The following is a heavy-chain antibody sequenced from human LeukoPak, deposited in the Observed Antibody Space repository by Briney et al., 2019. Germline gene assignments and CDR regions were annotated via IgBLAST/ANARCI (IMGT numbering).Heavy chain of an antibody. D-gene: IGHD3-9*01. CDR2: MNPNSGNT. J-gene: IGHJ6*02. CDR3: ARVGATYYDILTGYGSLPGYYYYGMDV. CDR1: GYTFTSYD. V-gene: IGHV1-8*01. Sequence: ASVKVSCKASGYTFTSYDINWVRQATGQGLEWMGWMNPNSGNTGYAQKFQGRVAMTRNTSISTAYMELSSLRSEDTAVYYCARVGATYYDILTGYGSLPGYYYYGMDVWGQGTTVTVSS.